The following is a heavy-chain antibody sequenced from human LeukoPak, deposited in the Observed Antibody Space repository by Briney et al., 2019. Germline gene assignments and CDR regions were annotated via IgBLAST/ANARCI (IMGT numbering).Heavy chain of an antibody. CDR1: GFTVSSNY. CDR3: ATQWGFYCGGDCLDY. V-gene: IGHV3-53*01. Sequence: GGSLRLSCAASGFTVSSNYMSWVRQAPGKGLEWVSVIYSGGSTYYADSVKGRFTISRDNSKNTLYPQMNSLRAEDTAVYYCATQWGFYCGGDCLDYWGQGTLVTVSS. CDR2: IYSGGST. D-gene: IGHD2-21*02. J-gene: IGHJ4*02.